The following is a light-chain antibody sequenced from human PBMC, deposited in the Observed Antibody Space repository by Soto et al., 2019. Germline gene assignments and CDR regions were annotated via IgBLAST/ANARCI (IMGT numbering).Light chain of an antibody. J-gene: IGKJ4*01. CDR1: LPISNY. CDR2: AAS. V-gene: IGKV1-8*01. Sequence: AIQMTQSPSSLSASVGDIVTITFRASLPISNYLACYQQKPGKAPELLIYAASTLQSGVPSRFSGSGSGTDFTLTISCLQSEDFATYYCQQYYSFPLTFGGGTKVDIK. CDR3: QQYYSFPLT.